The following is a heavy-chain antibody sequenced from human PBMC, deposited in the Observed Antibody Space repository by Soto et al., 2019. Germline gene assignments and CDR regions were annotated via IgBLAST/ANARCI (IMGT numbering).Heavy chain of an antibody. CDR2: ISGSGGST. D-gene: IGHD1-26*01. V-gene: IGHV3-23*01. CDR3: EKVEESYYSMYFDY. J-gene: IGHJ4*01. Sequence: EVQLLESGGGLVQPGGSLRLSCAASGFTFSSYAMSWVRQAPGKGLVWVSAISGSGGSTYYTDSVNGRFNISRDIYKNAVYMQMNSLRADDTDVYYCEKVEESYYSMYFDYWGHCTLVTVAS. CDR1: GFTFSSYA.